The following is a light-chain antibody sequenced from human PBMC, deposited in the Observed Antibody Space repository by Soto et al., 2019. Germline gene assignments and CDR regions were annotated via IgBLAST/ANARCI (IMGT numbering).Light chain of an antibody. CDR3: CSYAGSYSYV. V-gene: IGLV2-11*01. CDR1: SSDVGGYNY. Sequence: QSALTQPRSVSGSPGQSVTISCTGTSSDVGGYNYVSWYQEQPGKAPKLMIYDVSKRPSGVPDRFSGSKSGNTASLTISGLQAEDEPDYYCCSYAGSYSYVFGTGTKLTVL. CDR2: DVS. J-gene: IGLJ1*01.